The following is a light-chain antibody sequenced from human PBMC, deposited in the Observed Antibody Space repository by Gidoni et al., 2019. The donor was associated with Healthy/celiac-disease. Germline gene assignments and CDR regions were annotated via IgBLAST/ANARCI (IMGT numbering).Light chain of an antibody. CDR2: DAS. Sequence: DIQMTQSPSTLSASVGDRVTITCRASQSISSGLAWYQQKPGKAPKLLIYDASRWESGVPSRFSGSGSGTEFTLTNSSLQPDECATYYCQQYNRYPMYTFGQGTKLEIK. V-gene: IGKV1-5*01. CDR1: QSISSG. CDR3: QQYNRYPMYT. J-gene: IGKJ2*01.